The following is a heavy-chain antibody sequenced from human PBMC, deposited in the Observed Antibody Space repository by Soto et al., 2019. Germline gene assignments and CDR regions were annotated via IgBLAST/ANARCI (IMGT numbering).Heavy chain of an antibody. CDR2: IDPSDSYT. J-gene: IGHJ6*02. CDR3: ARLRSRVVVVAARYYYYGMDV. D-gene: IGHD2-15*01. V-gene: IGHV5-10-1*01. Sequence: PGKGQEWMVRIDPSDSYTNYSPSFQGHVTISADKSISTAYLQWSSLKASDTAMYYCARLRSRVVVVAARYYYYGMDVWGQGTTVTVSS.